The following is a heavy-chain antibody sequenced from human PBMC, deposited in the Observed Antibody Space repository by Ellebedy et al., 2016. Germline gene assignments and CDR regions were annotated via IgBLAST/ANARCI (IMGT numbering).Heavy chain of an antibody. D-gene: IGHD1-1*01. CDR3: ARTLTTNIRGWENYYYFYGMDV. J-gene: IGHJ6*02. CDR1: GFTFGSYS. V-gene: IGHV3-21*01. Sequence: GESLKISXAASGFTFGSYSMNWVRQAPGKGLEWVSSISSGSTYIYSADSVKGRFTISRDNSRNFLFLQMNSLRAEDTAVYYCARTLTTNIRGWENYYYFYGMDVWGQGTTVTVSS. CDR2: ISSGSTYI.